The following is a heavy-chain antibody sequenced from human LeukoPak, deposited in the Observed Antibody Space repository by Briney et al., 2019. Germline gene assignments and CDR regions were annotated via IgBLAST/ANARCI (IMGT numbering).Heavy chain of an antibody. CDR2: IYSGGST. Sequence: GGSLRLSCAASGFTVSSNYMSWVRQAPGKGLEWVSVIYSGGSTYYADSVKGRFTISRDNSKNTLYLQMNSLRAEDTAVYYCAREHDYYYMDVWGKGTTVTVSS. CDR3: AREHDYYYMDV. CDR1: GFTVSSNY. J-gene: IGHJ6*03. V-gene: IGHV3-53*01.